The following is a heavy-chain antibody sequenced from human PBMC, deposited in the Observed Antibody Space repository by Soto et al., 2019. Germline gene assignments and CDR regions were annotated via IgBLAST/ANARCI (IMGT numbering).Heavy chain of an antibody. Sequence: SETLSLTCTVSGGSISSYYWSWIRQPPGKGLEWIGYIYYSGSTNYNPSLKSRVTISVDTSKNQFSLKLSSVTAADTAVYYCARSQGSGYYYYYGMDVWGQGTTVTVSS. CDR2: IYYSGST. V-gene: IGHV4-59*01. J-gene: IGHJ6*02. D-gene: IGHD3-10*01. CDR1: GGSISSYY. CDR3: ARSQGSGYYYYYGMDV.